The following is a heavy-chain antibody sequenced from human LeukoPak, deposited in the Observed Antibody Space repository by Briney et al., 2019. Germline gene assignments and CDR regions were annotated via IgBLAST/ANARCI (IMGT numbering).Heavy chain of an antibody. CDR1: GFTVSSNY. CDR3: ASQTYLFGPYDYYDSSGYYHDY. CDR2: IYSGGST. V-gene: IGHV3-66*04. D-gene: IGHD3-22*01. J-gene: IGHJ4*02. Sequence: GGSLRLSCAASGFTVSSNYMSWVRQAPGKGLEWVSVIYSGGSTYYADSVKGRFTISRDNSKNTLYLQMNSLRAEDTAVYYCASQTYLFGPYDYYDSSGYYHDYWGQGTLVTVSS.